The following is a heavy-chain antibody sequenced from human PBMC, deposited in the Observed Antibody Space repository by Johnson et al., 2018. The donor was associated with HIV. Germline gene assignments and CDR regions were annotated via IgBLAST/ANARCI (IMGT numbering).Heavy chain of an antibody. CDR1: PFTFSTYA. CDR2: ISSSGSNI. V-gene: IGHV3-48*04. Sequence: VQLVESGGGLVQPGGSLRLSCGASPFTFSTYAMHWVRQAPGKGLEWVSYISSSGSNIYYADSVKGRFTISRDNAKNSLYLQMNSLRAEDKAVYYCARDRKSVNSYGLNHDAFDIWGQGTMVTVSS. J-gene: IGHJ3*02. D-gene: IGHD5-18*01. CDR3: ARDRKSVNSYGLNHDAFDI.